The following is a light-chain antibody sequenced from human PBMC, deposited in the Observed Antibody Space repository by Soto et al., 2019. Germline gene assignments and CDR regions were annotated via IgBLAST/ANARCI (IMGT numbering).Light chain of an antibody. V-gene: IGLV2-14*01. Sequence: QSALTQPASVSGSPGQSITISCTGTSSDVGGYNYVSWYQQHPGKAPKLMIYDVSNRHSGVSNRFSGSKSGNTASLTISGLQAEDEADYYCNSYTCSSTLVVFGGGTKLTVL. CDR1: SSDVGGYNY. CDR3: NSYTCSSTLVV. J-gene: IGLJ3*02. CDR2: DVS.